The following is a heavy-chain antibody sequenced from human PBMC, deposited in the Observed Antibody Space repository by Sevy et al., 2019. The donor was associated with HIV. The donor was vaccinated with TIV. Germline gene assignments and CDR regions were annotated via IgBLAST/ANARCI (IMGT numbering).Heavy chain of an antibody. J-gene: IGHJ6*02. CDR2: ISAYNGNT. Sequence: ASVKVSCKASGYTFTSYGISWVRQAPGQGLEWMGWISAYNGNTNYALKLQGRVTMTTDTSTSTAYMELRSLRSDDTAVYYCARDSPPYSSGWTEYNYYYYGMDVWGHGTTVTVSS. CDR3: ARDSPPYSSGWTEYNYYYYGMDV. CDR1: GYTFTSYG. V-gene: IGHV1-18*01. D-gene: IGHD6-19*01.